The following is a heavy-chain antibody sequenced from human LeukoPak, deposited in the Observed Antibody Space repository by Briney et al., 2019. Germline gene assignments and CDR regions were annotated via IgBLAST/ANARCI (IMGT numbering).Heavy chain of an antibody. CDR2: ISSSGSTI. Sequence: GGSLRLSCAASGFTFSSYEMNWVRQAPGKGLEWVSYISSSGSTIYYADSVKGRFTNSRDNAKNSLYLQMNRLRAEDTAVYYCAELGITMIGGVWGKGTTVTISS. D-gene: IGHD3-10*02. J-gene: IGHJ6*04. CDR1: GFTFSSYE. CDR3: AELGITMIGGV. V-gene: IGHV3-48*03.